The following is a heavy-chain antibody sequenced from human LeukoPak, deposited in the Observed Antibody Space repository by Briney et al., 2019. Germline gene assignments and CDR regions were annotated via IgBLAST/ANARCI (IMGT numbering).Heavy chain of an antibody. CDR2: IYPGDSDT. CDR3: ARHVAVAPAGFDP. J-gene: IGHJ5*02. Sequence: GESLKISCQASGYIFTNYWIGWVRQRPGKGLEWMGIIYPGDSDTRYSPSFQGQVTISADKSISTAYLQWSSLKASDTAMYYCARHVAVAPAGFDPWGQGTLVTVSS. D-gene: IGHD6-19*01. V-gene: IGHV5-51*01. CDR1: GYIFTNYW.